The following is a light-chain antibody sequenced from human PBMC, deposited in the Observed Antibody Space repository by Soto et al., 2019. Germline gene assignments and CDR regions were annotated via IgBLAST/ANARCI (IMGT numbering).Light chain of an antibody. CDR1: QSVSSSY. CDR3: QQYRSSPPLT. Sequence: EFVLTQSPGTLSLSPGERATLSCRASQSVSSSYLAWYQQKPGQAPRILIYGASTRASGMPDRFSGSGSVTDFTLTISRLEPEDFALYYCQQYRSSPPLTFGGGTKVQI. V-gene: IGKV3-20*01. CDR2: GAS. J-gene: IGKJ4*01.